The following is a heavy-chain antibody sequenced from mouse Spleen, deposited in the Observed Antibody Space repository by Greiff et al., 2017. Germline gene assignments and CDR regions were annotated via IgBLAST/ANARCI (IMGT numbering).Heavy chain of an antibody. D-gene: IGHD2-1*01. J-gene: IGHJ2*01. V-gene: IGHV1-64*01. CDR2: IHPNSGST. Sequence: QVQLKQPGAELVKPGASVKLSCKASGYTFTSYWMHWVKQRPGQGLEWIGMIHPNSGSTNYNEKFKSKATLTVDKSSSTAYMQLSSLTSEDSAVYYCAKDYGNYHDYWGQGTTLTVSS. CDR3: AKDYGNYHDY. CDR1: GYTFTSYW.